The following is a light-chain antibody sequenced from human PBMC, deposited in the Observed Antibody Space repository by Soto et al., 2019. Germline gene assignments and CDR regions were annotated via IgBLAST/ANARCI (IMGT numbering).Light chain of an antibody. V-gene: IGKV3-20*01. CDR3: QQYASSQWT. Sequence: EIVLTQSPGTLSLSPGERVTLSCRASQSVGTSWLAWYQQKPGQSPRLLIYSTSSRATGIPDRFSGIGSETDFALTISRLEPEDSAVYYCQQYASSQWTFGQGTKVEIK. J-gene: IGKJ1*01. CDR1: QSVGTSW. CDR2: STS.